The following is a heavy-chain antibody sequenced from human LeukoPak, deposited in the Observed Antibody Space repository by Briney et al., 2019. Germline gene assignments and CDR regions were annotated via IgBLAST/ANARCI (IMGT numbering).Heavy chain of an antibody. CDR2: IYYSGST. J-gene: IGHJ6*03. Sequence: PSETLSLTCTVSGGSISRYYWSWIRQPPGKGLEWIGYIYYSGSTNYNPSLKSRVTISVDTSKNQFYLKLSSLTAADTAVYYCARVDYYYYMDVWGKGTTVTISS. CDR3: ARVDYYYYMDV. V-gene: IGHV4-59*01. CDR1: GGSISRYY.